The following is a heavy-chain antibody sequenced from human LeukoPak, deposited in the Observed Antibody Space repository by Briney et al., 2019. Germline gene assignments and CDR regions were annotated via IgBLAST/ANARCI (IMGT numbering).Heavy chain of an antibody. D-gene: IGHD1-26*01. Sequence: SETLSLTCTVSGGSISSYYWSWIRQPPGKGLEWIGYIYYSGSTNYNPSLKSRVTISVETSKNQFSVKLSSVTAADTAVYYCARERYSGWGFDPWGQGTLVTVSS. CDR3: ARERYSGWGFDP. V-gene: IGHV4-59*01. CDR2: IYYSGST. J-gene: IGHJ5*02. CDR1: GGSISSYY.